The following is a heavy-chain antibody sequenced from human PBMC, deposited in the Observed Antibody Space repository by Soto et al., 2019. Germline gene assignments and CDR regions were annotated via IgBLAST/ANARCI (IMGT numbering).Heavy chain of an antibody. CDR2: ISGSGGST. V-gene: IGHV3-23*01. CDR3: AKDLPPVSDSYYCYDMAV. J-gene: IGHJ6*02. CDR1: GFTFSRYA. Sequence: PGGSLRLSCAASGFTFSRYAMSWVRQAPGKGLEWVSAISGSGGSTYYADSVKGRFTISRDNSKNTLYLQMNSLRAEDTAVYYCAKDLPPVSDSYYCYDMAVWGQGTTATGS.